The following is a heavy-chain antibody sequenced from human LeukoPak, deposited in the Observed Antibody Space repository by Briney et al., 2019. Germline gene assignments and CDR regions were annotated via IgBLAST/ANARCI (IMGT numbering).Heavy chain of an antibody. CDR3: GRELLGYCSSTSCYAGGDY. V-gene: IGHV3-21*01. CDR1: GFTFSSYS. J-gene: IGHJ4*02. CDR2: ISSSSSYI. Sequence: GGSLRLSCAASGFTFSSYSMNWVRQAPGKGLEWVSSISSSSSYIYYADSVKGRFTISRDNAKNSLYLQMNSLRAEDTAVYYCGRELLGYCSSTSCYAGGDYLGQGTLVTVSS. D-gene: IGHD2-2*01.